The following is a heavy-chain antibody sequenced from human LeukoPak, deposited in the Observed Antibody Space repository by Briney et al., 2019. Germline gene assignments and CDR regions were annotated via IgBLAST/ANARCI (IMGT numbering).Heavy chain of an antibody. CDR1: GFTVSDYH. Sequence: GGPLRLSCAVCGFTVSDYHMTWVRQAPGKGLEWVSTIYSGGNTFYADSVKGRFTISRDNSKNTLYFQMNSLRAEDTAVYYCATGRDAYKSGCWGQGTLVTVCS. CDR3: ATGRDAYKSGC. V-gene: IGHV3-66*01. D-gene: IGHD5-24*01. CDR2: IYSGGNT. J-gene: IGHJ4*02.